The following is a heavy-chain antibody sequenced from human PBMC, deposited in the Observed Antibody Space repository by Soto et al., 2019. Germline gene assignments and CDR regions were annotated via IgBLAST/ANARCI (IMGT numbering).Heavy chain of an antibody. CDR3: AKDARGSGGSCYPPSFIDY. CDR2: ISGSGGST. J-gene: IGHJ4*02. D-gene: IGHD2-15*01. CDR1: GFTFSSYA. V-gene: IGHV3-23*01. Sequence: PGGSLRLSCAASGFTFSSYAMSWVRQAPGKGLEWVSAISGSGGSTYYADSVKGRFTISRDNSKNTLYLQMNSLRAEDTAVYYCAKDARGSGGSCYPPSFIDYWGQGTLVTVSS.